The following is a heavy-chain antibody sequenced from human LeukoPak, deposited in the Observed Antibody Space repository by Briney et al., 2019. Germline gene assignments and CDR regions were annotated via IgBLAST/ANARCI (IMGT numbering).Heavy chain of an antibody. CDR3: ARQIIAAGKNYYGMDV. J-gene: IGHJ6*02. D-gene: IGHD6-13*01. Sequence: SETLSLTCTVSGGSISSYYCTWIRQPAGKGLEWIGRIYTSGSTNYNPSLKSRVTMSVDTSNNQFSLNLSSVTAADTAVYYCARQIIAAGKNYYGMDVWGQGTTVTVSS. CDR1: GGSISSYY. V-gene: IGHV4-4*07. CDR2: IYTSGST.